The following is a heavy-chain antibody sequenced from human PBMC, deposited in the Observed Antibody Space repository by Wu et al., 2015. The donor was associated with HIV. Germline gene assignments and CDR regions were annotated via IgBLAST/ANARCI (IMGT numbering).Heavy chain of an antibody. CDR1: GGTFSSYA. Sequence: QVQLVQSGAEVKKPGSSVKVSCKASGGTFSSYAINWVRQAPGQGLEWMGRIIPVFVTVDYAHILQGRVTLTADESTNTAYMELSSLRSEDTAEYYCAISIVEPPQAFDIWGQGTMVTVS. J-gene: IGHJ3*02. CDR3: AISIVEPPQAFDI. CDR2: IIPVFVTV. D-gene: IGHD2-2*01. V-gene: IGHV1-69*13.